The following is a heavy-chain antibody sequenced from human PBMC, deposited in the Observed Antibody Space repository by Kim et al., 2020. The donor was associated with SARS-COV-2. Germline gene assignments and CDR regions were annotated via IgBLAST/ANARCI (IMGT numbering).Heavy chain of an antibody. CDR3: ARGNSAYYSHYYFAMDV. D-gene: IGHD3-3*01. V-gene: IGHV1-18*04. CDR2: FSAYNGNS. CDR1: GYTFVSYF. J-gene: IGHJ6*03. Sequence: ALVKVSCKTSGYTFVSYFVFWVRQAPGQGLEWMGWFSAYNGNSRYAEKLQDRVIMTADTSTSTAYMELRRLRSDDTAVYYCARGNSAYYSHYYFAMDVWGRGTTVTVSS.